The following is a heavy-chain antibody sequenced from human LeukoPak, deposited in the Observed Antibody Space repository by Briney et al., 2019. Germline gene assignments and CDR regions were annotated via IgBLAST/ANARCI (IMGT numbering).Heavy chain of an antibody. V-gene: IGHV4-59*08. D-gene: IGHD6-13*01. CDR2: IYYSGST. CDR1: VGSISSYY. Sequence: SETLSLTCTVSVGSISSYYWSWIRQPPGKGLEWIGYIYYSGSTNYNPSLKSRVTISVDTSKNQFSLKLSSVTAADTAVYYCARLTETYSSSWYGPHEGGLDPWGQGTLVTVSS. CDR3: ARLTETYSSSWYGPHEGGLDP. J-gene: IGHJ5*02.